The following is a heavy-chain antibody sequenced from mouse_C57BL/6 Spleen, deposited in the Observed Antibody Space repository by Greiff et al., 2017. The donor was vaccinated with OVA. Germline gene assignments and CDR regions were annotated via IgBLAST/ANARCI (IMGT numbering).Heavy chain of an antibody. V-gene: IGHV2-3*01. CDR3: AKYGSSYAMDY. J-gene: IGHJ4*01. Sequence: VKLQESGPGLVAPSQSLSITCTVSGFSLTSYGVSWVRQPPGKGLEWLGVIWGDGSTNYHTALISRLSIRKDNSKSQVFLKLNSLQTDDTATYYCAKYGSSYAMDYWGQGTSVTVSS. CDR2: IWGDGST. D-gene: IGHD1-1*01. CDR1: GFSLTSYG.